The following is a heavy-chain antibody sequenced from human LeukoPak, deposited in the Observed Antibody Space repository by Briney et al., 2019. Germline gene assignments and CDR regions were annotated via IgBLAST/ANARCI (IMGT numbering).Heavy chain of an antibody. CDR3: AKGGGQPWLRY. D-gene: IGHD5-18*01. Sequence: GGTLRLSCAASGFTYDDYAMHWVRQAKGKGLEWVCLISGDGGRTDYADSVEGRFTVSRDNSKNSLYLKMSSLRTEDTALYYCAKGGGQPWLRYWGQGTLGTVSP. CDR1: GFTYDDYA. V-gene: IGHV3-43*02. J-gene: IGHJ4*02. CDR2: ISGDGGRT.